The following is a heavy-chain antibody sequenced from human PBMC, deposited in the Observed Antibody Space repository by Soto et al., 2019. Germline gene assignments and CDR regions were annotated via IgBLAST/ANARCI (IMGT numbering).Heavy chain of an antibody. J-gene: IGHJ4*02. CDR2: ITFDGSNK. V-gene: IGHV3-33*01. D-gene: IGHD6-13*01. CDR1: GFSFRSFG. CDR3: ARDTSTWYGYFDY. Sequence: QVQLVESGGGVVQPGRSLRLSCTASGFSFRSFGIHWVRQAPGKGLEWVARITFDGSNKDYADSAKGRFTISRDNSKNTLYLQMDSLRAEDTAVYYCARDTSTWYGYFDYWGQGTLVTVSS.